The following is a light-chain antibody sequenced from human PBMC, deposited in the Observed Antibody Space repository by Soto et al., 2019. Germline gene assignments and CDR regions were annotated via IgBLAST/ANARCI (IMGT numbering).Light chain of an antibody. CDR3: ETWDSDTRV. Sequence: QPVLTQSSSASASLGSSVKLTCTLSNGHSNYIIAWHHQQPGKAPRYLMKVEGSGRYNKGSGVLDRFSGSSSGADRYLTISNLQFEDEADYYCETWDSDTRVFGGGTKVTVL. V-gene: IGLV4-60*02. CDR2: VEGSGRY. CDR1: NGHSNYI. J-gene: IGLJ3*02.